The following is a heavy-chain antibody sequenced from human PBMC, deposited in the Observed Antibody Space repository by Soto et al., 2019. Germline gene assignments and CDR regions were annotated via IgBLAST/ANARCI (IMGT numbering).Heavy chain of an antibody. J-gene: IGHJ6*02. CDR2: IIPIFGTA. V-gene: IGHV1-69*01. D-gene: IGHD6-19*01. Sequence: QVQLEQSGGEVKKPGSSVKVSCKASGVTFSKFIMTWVRQAPGLGLEWVGGIIPIFGTANYAQKLQGRVTMTANESTRTSYLEVSKLRSEDTAVYYCAKVRYSSPMAYDYGMDVSGPGTAVTVSS. CDR1: GVTFSKFI. CDR3: AKVRYSSPMAYDYGMDV.